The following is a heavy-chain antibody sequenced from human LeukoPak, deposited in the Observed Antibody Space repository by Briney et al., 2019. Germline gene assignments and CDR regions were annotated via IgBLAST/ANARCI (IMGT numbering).Heavy chain of an antibody. CDR2: IDDSGNT. V-gene: IGHV4-59*08. Sequence: SETLSLTCSVSGGSIRSYFWSWIRQPAGKGLEWIGYIDDSGNTNYNPSLKSRVTISVDTSKNQFSLKLNSVTAADTAVYYCARGRDGYNFLNRGEYYYFDYWGQGTLVTVSS. CDR3: ARGRDGYNFLNRGEYYYFDY. D-gene: IGHD5-24*01. J-gene: IGHJ4*02. CDR1: GGSIRSYF.